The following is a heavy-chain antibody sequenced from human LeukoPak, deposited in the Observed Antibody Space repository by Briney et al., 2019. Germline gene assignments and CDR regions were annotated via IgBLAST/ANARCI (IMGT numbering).Heavy chain of an antibody. CDR1: GGSFSDYY. V-gene: IGHV4-59*01. Sequence: SETLSLTCAVYGGSFSDYYWSWIRQPPGKGLEWIGYIYYSGSTNYNPSLKSRVTISVDTSKNQFSLKLSSVTAADTAVYYCASTGIAAAGRFDYWGQGTLVTVSS. J-gene: IGHJ4*02. CDR2: IYYSGST. CDR3: ASTGIAAAGRFDY. D-gene: IGHD6-13*01.